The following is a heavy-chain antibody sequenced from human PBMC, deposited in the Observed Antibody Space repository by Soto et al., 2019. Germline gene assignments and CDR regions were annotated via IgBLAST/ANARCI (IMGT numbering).Heavy chain of an antibody. V-gene: IGHV3-23*01. J-gene: IGHJ4*02. CDR1: GFTFSSYV. D-gene: IGHD6-13*01. Sequence: EVQLLESGGGLVQPGGSLRLSCAASGFTFSSYVIGWVRQAPGKGLEWVSSISGSGGSTYYPDSVKGRFTISRDNSKNPLYLQMNSLRAEDTGVYFCAKYSSKHFDYWGQGTLVTVSS. CDR3: AKYSSKHFDY. CDR2: ISGSGGST.